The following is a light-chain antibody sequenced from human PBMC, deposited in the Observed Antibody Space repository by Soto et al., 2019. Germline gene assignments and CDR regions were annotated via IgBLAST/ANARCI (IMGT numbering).Light chain of an antibody. CDR2: GAS. Sequence: DIEMTQSPSSLSASVGDRVTLTCRASENIRTYLNWYQHKPGKAPNLLIYGASTLQSGVPSRFSGSGSGTDSTLTISRLQPEDFATYYCQESYSAPEFTFGGGTKV. CDR3: QESYSAPEFT. V-gene: IGKV1-39*01. J-gene: IGKJ4*01. CDR1: ENIRTY.